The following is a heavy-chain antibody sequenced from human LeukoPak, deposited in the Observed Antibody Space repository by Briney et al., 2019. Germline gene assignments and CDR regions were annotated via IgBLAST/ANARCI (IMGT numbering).Heavy chain of an antibody. D-gene: IGHD5-18*01. CDR2: IIPIFGIA. Sequence: SVKVSCKASGGTFSSYAISRVRQAPGQGLEWMGRIIPIFGIANYAQKFQGRVTITADKSTSTAYMELSSLRSEDTAVYYCAVPTAMVTPLDYYYYGMDVWGQGTTVTVSS. CDR3: AVPTAMVTPLDYYYYGMDV. V-gene: IGHV1-69*04. J-gene: IGHJ6*02. CDR1: GGTFSSYA.